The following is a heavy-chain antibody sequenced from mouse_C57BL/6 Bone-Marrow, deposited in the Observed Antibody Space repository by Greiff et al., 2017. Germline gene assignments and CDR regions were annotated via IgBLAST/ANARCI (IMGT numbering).Heavy chain of an antibody. J-gene: IGHJ3*01. V-gene: IGHV3-6*01. D-gene: IGHD1-1*01. CDR3: ARGYYGSSPAVFAY. CDR1: GYSITSGYY. CDR2: ISYDGSN. Sequence: DVQLQESGPGLVKPSQSLSLTCSVTGYSITSGYYWNWIRQFPGNKLEWMGYISYDGSNNYNPSLKNRISITRDTSKNQFFLKLNSVTTEDTATYDGARGYYGSSPAVFAYWGQGTLVTVSA.